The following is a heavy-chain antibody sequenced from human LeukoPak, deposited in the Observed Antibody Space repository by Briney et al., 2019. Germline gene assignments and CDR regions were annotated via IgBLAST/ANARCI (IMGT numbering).Heavy chain of an antibody. J-gene: IGHJ4*02. D-gene: IGHD5-18*01. CDR3: ARGWRQLWFQRVFDY. CDR1: GGSFSGYY. V-gene: IGHV4-34*01. CDR2: INHSGST. Sequence: SETLSLTCAVYGGSFSGYYWSWIRQPPGKGLEWMGEINHSGSTNYNPSLKSRVTISVDTSKNQFSLTLSSVTAADTAVYYCARGWRQLWFQRVFDYWGQGTLVTVSS.